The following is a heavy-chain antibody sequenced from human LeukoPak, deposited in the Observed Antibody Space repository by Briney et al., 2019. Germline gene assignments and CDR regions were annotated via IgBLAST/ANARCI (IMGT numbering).Heavy chain of an antibody. CDR2: IIPIIGTA. CDR3: AREAAADEFDP. Sequence: SVKVSCKASGGSFSSYGISWVRQAPGQGLEWMGWIIPIIGTANYAQKFQGRVTITTDESTSTAYMELSRLRSDDTAVYYCAREAAADEFDPWGQGTLVTVSS. CDR1: GGSFSSYG. V-gene: IGHV1-69*05. J-gene: IGHJ5*02. D-gene: IGHD6-13*01.